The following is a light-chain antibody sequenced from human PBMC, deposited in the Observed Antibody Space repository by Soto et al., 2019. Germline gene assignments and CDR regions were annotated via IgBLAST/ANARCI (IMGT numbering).Light chain of an antibody. CDR3: QQYNNYLIT. CDR2: KAS. J-gene: IGKJ5*01. CDR1: QSISSW. V-gene: IGKV1-5*03. Sequence: DIQMTQSPSTLSASVGDRVTITCRASQSISSWLAWYQQKPGKAPKLLIYKASSLLRGVPSRFSGSGSGTEFTLTISSLQPDDFATYYCQQYNNYLITFGQGTRLEIK.